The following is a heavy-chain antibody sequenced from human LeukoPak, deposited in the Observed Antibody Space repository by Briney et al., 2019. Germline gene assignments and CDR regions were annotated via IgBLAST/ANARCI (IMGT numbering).Heavy chain of an antibody. CDR3: AKDRAPPYYDFWSGHHFDY. CDR1: GFTFSSYA. V-gene: IGHV3-23*01. J-gene: IGHJ4*02. Sequence: GGSLRLSCAASGFTFSSYAMSWVRQAPGKGLEWVSAISGSGGSTYCADSVKGRFTISRDNSKNTLYLQMNSLRAEDTAVYYCAKDRAPPYYDFWSGHHFDYWGQGTLVTVSS. CDR2: ISGSGGST. D-gene: IGHD3-3*01.